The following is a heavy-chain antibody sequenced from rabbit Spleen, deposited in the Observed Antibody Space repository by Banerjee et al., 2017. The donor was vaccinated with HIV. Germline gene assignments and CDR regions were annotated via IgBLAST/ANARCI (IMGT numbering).Heavy chain of an antibody. V-gene: IGHV1S45*01. J-gene: IGHJ4*01. CDR3: AKDLYGVIGWNFGW. CDR1: GFYFSNGDE. D-gene: IGHD2-1*01. Sequence: QQQLVESGGGLVKPEASLKLTCKASGFYFSNGDEMCWVRQAPGKGLEWIACMNNVSGGTVYASCAKCRFTFSKTSSTMVTLQMTSLAAAYTATYFYAKDLYGVIGWNFGWWGPGTLVTVS. CDR2: MNNVSGGT.